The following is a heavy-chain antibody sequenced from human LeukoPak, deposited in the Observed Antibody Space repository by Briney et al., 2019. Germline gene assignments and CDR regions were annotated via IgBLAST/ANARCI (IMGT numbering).Heavy chain of an antibody. Sequence: GGSLRRSCAASGFTISSYAWSGLRQAPGKGLEWVSAIIGCGGSTYSAHPVKGRFTTSSDNAKNTLYLQMNRRSAEAPAVYYCAPQAPIAAAGTDFDYWGQGTLVTVSS. D-gene: IGHD6-13*01. V-gene: IGHV3-23*01. CDR1: GFTISSYA. CDR3: APQAPIAAAGTDFDY. CDR2: IIGCGGST. J-gene: IGHJ4*02.